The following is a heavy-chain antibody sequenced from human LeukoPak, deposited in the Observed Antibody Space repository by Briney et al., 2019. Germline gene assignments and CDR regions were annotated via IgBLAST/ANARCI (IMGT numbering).Heavy chain of an antibody. CDR2: IYTSGST. D-gene: IGHD1-26*01. CDR3: ARDPTVGATIGWFDP. Sequence: SETLSLTCTVSGGCISSYYWSWIRQPAGKGLEWIGRIYTSGSTNYNPSLKSRVTMSVDTSKNQFSLKLSSVTAADTAVYYCARDPTVGATIGWFDPWGQGTLVTVSS. V-gene: IGHV4-4*07. CDR1: GGCISSYY. J-gene: IGHJ5*02.